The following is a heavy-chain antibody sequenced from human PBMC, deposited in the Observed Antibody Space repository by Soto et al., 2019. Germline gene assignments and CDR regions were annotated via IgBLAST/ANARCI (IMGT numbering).Heavy chain of an antibody. V-gene: IGHV1-18*01. CDR3: ATERWVYYFDPSGEDFDD. D-gene: IGHD3-22*01. Sequence: ASVKVSCKASGYIFTSYGISWVRQAPGQGLEWMGWISAHNANTNYAQKFQGRVTMTTDTSTSTAHMELGSLRSDDTAVYYCATERWVYYFDPSGEDFDDWGQGILVTVFS. J-gene: IGHJ4*02. CDR1: GYIFTSYG. CDR2: ISAHNANT.